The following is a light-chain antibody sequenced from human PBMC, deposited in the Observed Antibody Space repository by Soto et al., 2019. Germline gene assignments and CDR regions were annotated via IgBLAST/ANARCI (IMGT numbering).Light chain of an antibody. CDR2: DVS. Sequence: QSVLTQPASVSGSPGQSITISCTGTSSDVGGYNYVSWYQQHPGKAPKLMIYDVSNRPSGVSSRFSGPKSGNTASLTISGLQAEDEADYYCSSYTSSSTNYVFGTGTNVTVL. CDR1: SSDVGGYNY. V-gene: IGLV2-14*01. J-gene: IGLJ1*01. CDR3: SSYTSSSTNYV.